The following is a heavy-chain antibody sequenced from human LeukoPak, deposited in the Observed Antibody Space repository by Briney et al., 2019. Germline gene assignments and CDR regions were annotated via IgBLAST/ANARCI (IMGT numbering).Heavy chain of an antibody. D-gene: IGHD2-21*01. CDR2: IYYSGST. J-gene: IGHJ4*02. V-gene: IGHV4-59*12. Sequence: SETLSLTCTVSGGSISSYYWSWIRQPPGKGLEWIGYIYYSGSTNYNASLKSRVTISADMSKNLFSLNLSSMTAADTAVYYCAGPYISRINYWGQGTLVTVPS. CDR1: GGSISSYY. CDR3: AGPYISRINY.